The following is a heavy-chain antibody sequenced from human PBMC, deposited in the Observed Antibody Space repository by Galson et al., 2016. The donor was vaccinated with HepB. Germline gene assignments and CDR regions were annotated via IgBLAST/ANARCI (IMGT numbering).Heavy chain of an antibody. CDR2: INYSGST. Sequence: SETLSLTCSVSGGSIISSVYHWGWIRQSPEKGLAWIGSINYSGSTYYNPSLKTRVSVSVDLSRSQFSLKLTSVTAADTAIYYCVRHRGRAARAVEIWGRGVRVSVSP. CDR1: GGSIISSVYH. V-gene: IGHV4-39*01. D-gene: IGHD6-13*01. J-gene: IGHJ4*02. CDR3: VRHRGRAARAVEI.